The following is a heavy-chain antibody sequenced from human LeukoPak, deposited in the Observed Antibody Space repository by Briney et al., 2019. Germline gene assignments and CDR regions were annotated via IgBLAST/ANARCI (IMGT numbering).Heavy chain of an antibody. Sequence: GGSLRLSCAASGFTFTNYAMSWVRQAPGKGLEWVSVISGSGSNTYYADSVKGRFTISRDNAKNSLYLQMNTLRAEDTAVYYCARFFSKSPRDGYNLVSPFDYWGHGTLVTVSS. CDR2: ISGSGSNT. D-gene: IGHD5-24*01. V-gene: IGHV3-23*01. CDR3: ARFFSKSPRDGYNLVSPFDY. CDR1: GFTFTNYA. J-gene: IGHJ4*01.